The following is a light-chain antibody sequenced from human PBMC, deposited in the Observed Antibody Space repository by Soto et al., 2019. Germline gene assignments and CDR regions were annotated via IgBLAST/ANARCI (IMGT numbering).Light chain of an antibody. CDR2: GAS. CDR3: QQYNTSPP. CDR1: QSVSSN. V-gene: IGKV3-15*01. Sequence: EIVMTQSPATLSVSPGERATLSCRASQSVSSNLAWYQQKPGQAPRLLIYGASTRATGIPAMFSGSGSGTEFTITISRLQSEVFAVYYCQQYNTSPPFGQGTKVDIK. J-gene: IGKJ1*01.